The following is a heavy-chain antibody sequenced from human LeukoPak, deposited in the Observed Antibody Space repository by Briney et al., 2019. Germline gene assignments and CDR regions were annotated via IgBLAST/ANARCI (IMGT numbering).Heavy chain of an antibody. D-gene: IGHD6-25*01. CDR3: AKDIRQRGAPYSSVRPSGQ. CDR2: ITWSSDTI. J-gene: IGHJ4*02. CDR1: GFVFGDYA. V-gene: IGHV3-9*01. Sequence: GESLSLSCTASGFVFGDYARHWVRQAPGKALEWISGITWSSDTIDYPDSLKGRFTISRDNAKNSLHLQMNSLRGEDTALYYCAKDIRQRGAPYSSVRPSGQWGQGTLVTVSS.